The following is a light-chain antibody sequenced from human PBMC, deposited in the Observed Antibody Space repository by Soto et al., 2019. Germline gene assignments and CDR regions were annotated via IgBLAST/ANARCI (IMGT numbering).Light chain of an antibody. CDR1: QSVSRNY. CDR2: GAS. J-gene: IGKJ1*01. V-gene: IGKV3-20*01. Sequence: EIVLTQSPGTLSLSPGERATLSCRASQSVSRNYLVWYQQKPGQAPRLLIYGASTRATGIPARFSGSGSGTDFTLTISRLEPEDFAVYYCQQYGHSLWTFGQGTKVDIK. CDR3: QQYGHSLWT.